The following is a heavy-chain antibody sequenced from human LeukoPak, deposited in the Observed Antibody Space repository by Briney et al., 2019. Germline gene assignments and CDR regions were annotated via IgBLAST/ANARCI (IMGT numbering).Heavy chain of an antibody. D-gene: IGHD1-26*01. CDR3: AKKTIVGATVDAFDI. J-gene: IGHJ3*02. V-gene: IGHV3-30*02. CDR1: GFTFSNYG. Sequence: PGGSLRLSCAASGFTFSNYGMHWVRQAPGKGLEWVASIRYDGFNKYYADSLKGRFTISRDNSKNTLYLQMNSLRAEDTAVYYCAKKTIVGATVDAFDIWGQGTMVIVS. CDR2: IRYDGFNK.